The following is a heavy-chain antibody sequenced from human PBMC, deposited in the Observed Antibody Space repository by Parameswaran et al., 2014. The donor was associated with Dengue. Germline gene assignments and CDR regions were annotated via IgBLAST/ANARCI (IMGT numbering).Heavy chain of an antibody. D-gene: IGHD3-10*01. CDR3: ARGVGSGSEAVWAYYYYYMDV. Sequence: WIRQPPGKGLEWIGYIYYSGSTNYNPSLKSRVTISVDTSKNQFSLKLSSVTAADTAVYYCARGVGSGSEAVWAYYYYYMDVWGKGTTVPSP. CDR2: IYYSGST. J-gene: IGHJ6*03. V-gene: IGHV4-59*01.